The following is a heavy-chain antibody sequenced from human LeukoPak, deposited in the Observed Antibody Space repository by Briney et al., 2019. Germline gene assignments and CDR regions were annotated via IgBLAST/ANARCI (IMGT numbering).Heavy chain of an antibody. CDR3: ARGLRGYCSGGSCYRGAFDI. D-gene: IGHD2-15*01. J-gene: IGHJ3*02. CDR1: GYTFTGYY. Sequence: ASVKVSCKPSGYTFTGYYMHWVRQAPGQRLEWMGWINPNSGGTNYAQKFQGRVTMTRDTSISTAYMELSRLSSDDTAVYYCARGLRGYCSGGSCYRGAFDIWGQGTMVTVSS. CDR2: INPNSGGT. V-gene: IGHV1-2*02.